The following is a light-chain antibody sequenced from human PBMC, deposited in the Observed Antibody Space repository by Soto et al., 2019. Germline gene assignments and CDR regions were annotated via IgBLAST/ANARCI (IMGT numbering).Light chain of an antibody. J-gene: IGLJ3*02. Sequence: QSALTQPASVSGSPGQSITITCNGSNTDVGHDEFVSWYQQHPGKAPKLIIYDVSRRPSGVSDRFSGSKSGNTASLTISGLQAEDEADYYFGSYTSDKTWVFGGGTKLTVL. CDR1: NTDVGHDEF. CDR2: DVS. CDR3: GSYTSDKTWV. V-gene: IGLV2-14*03.